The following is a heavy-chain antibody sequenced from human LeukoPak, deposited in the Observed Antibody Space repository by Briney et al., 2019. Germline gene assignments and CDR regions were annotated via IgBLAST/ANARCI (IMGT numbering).Heavy chain of an antibody. J-gene: IGHJ3*02. D-gene: IGHD2-2*02. V-gene: IGHV4-34*01. CDR3: ARRGRGYCSNTSCYRAGAFDI. Sequence: SETLSLTCAVYGGSFSGYYGSWIRQPPGKGLEWIGEINHSGSTNYNPSLKSRVTISVDTSKNQFSLKLSSVTAADTAVYYCARRGRGYCSNTSCYRAGAFDIWGQGTMVTVSS. CDR1: GGSFSGYY. CDR2: INHSGST.